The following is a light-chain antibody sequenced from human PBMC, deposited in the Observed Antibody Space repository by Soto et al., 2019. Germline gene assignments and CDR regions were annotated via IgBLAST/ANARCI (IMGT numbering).Light chain of an antibody. CDR3: SSYTNINTRACV. Sequence: QSVLTQPPSASGSPGQSLTISCKGSNRDVGAYKYVSWYQQRPGTAPKMIIFEVDKRPSGVPNRFSGSKSGNTASLTISGLQAEDEAEYYCSSYTNINTRACVFGTGTKLTVL. J-gene: IGLJ1*01. CDR2: EVD. V-gene: IGLV2-8*01. CDR1: NRDVGAYKY.